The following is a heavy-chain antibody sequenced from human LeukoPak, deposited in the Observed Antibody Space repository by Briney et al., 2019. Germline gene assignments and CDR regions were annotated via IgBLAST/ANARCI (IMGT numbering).Heavy chain of an antibody. CDR1: GGTFSSYA. V-gene: IGHV1-69*06. J-gene: IGHJ4*02. Sequence: SVKVSCKASGGTFSSYAISWVRQAPGQGLEWMGGIIPIFGTANYAQRFQGRVTITADKSTSTAYMELSSLRSEDTAVYYCATAPEWELRNWGQGTLVTVSS. CDR3: ATAPEWELRN. CDR2: IIPIFGTA. D-gene: IGHD1-26*01.